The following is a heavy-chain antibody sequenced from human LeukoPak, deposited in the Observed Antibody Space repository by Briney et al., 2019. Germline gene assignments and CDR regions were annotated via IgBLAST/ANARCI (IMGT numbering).Heavy chain of an antibody. Sequence: GGSLRLSCAASGFTFSSYGMHWVRQAPGKGLEWVAVISYDGSNKYYADSVKGRFTISRDNSKNTVYLQMNSLRPEDTAVYYCARNSVAGTGNYWGQGTLVTVSS. J-gene: IGHJ4*02. CDR3: ARNSVAGTGNY. D-gene: IGHD6-19*01. CDR1: GFTFSSYG. CDR2: ISYDGSNK. V-gene: IGHV3-30*03.